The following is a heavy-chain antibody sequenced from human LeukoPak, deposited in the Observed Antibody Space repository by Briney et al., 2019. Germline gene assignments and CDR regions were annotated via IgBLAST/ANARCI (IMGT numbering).Heavy chain of an antibody. Sequence: GGSLRLSCAASGFTFSSYWMHWVRQAPGKGLVWVSRINSDGSSTSYADSVKGRFTISRDNAKNTLYLQMNSLRVEDTAVYYCARAGYYYDSSGYYYYFDYWGQGTLVTVSS. V-gene: IGHV3-74*01. J-gene: IGHJ4*02. CDR1: GFTFSSYW. CDR3: ARAGYYYDSSGYYYYFDY. D-gene: IGHD3-22*01. CDR2: INSDGSST.